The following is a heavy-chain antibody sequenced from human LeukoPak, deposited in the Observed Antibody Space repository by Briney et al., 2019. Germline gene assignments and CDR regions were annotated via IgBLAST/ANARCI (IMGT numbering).Heavy chain of an antibody. CDR2: IYSGGST. CDR3: ARATGSYYKRPFDY. V-gene: IGHV3-53*01. CDR1: GFTVSSNY. J-gene: IGHJ4*02. D-gene: IGHD3-10*01. Sequence: GGSLRLSCAASGFTVSSNYMNWVRQAPGKGLEWVSVIYSGGSTYYADSVKGRFTISRDNAKNSLYLQMNSLRAEDTAVYYCARATGSYYKRPFDYWGQGTLVTVSS.